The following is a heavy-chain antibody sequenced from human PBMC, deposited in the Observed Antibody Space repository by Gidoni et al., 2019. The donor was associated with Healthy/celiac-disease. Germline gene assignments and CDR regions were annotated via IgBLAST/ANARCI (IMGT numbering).Heavy chain of an antibody. Sequence: EVQLLESGGGLVPPGGSLGLSCAASGFTFSSYAMSWVRQAPGKGLESVSAISGSGGSTYYADSVKGRFTISRDNSKNTLYLQMNSLRAEDTAVYYCAKCITGTGGAFDIWGQGTMVTVSS. CDR2: ISGSGGST. CDR1: GFTFSSYA. D-gene: IGHD1-20*01. V-gene: IGHV3-23*01. J-gene: IGHJ3*02. CDR3: AKCITGTGGAFDI.